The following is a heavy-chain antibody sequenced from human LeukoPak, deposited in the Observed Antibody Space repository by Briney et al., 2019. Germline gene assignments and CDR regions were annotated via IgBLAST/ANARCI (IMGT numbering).Heavy chain of an antibody. Sequence: PSETLSLTCTVAGGSISSSSYYWGWIRQPPGKGLEWFGSIYYSGSTYYNPSLKSRVTISVDTSKNQFSLKLSSVTAADTAVYYCARRGTIFGVVYLDYWGQGTLVTVSS. CDR3: ARRGTIFGVVYLDY. CDR1: GGSISSSSYY. D-gene: IGHD3-3*01. J-gene: IGHJ4*02. CDR2: IYYSGST. V-gene: IGHV4-39*01.